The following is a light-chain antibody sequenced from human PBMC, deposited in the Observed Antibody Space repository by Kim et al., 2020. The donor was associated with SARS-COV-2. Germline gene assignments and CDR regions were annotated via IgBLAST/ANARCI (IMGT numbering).Light chain of an antibody. CDR1: SLRNYF. CDR3: NSRDSSGYHGV. Sequence: SSELTQDPAVSVALGQTVRITCQGDSLRNYFASWYQQKPGQAPVLVMYGRNNRPSGIADRFSGSRSGNTASLTITGAQAEDEADYYCNSRDSSGYHGVFGGGTQLTVL. J-gene: IGLJ3*02. CDR2: GRN. V-gene: IGLV3-19*01.